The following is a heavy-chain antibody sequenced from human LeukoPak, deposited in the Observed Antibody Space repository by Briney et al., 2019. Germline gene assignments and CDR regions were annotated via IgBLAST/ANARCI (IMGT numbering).Heavy chain of an antibody. CDR1: GGSISSGSYY. V-gene: IGHV4-39*07. CDR2: IYYSGHT. CDR3: ARELGGDYYYHMDV. J-gene: IGHJ6*02. Sequence: SQTLSLTCTVSGGSISSGSYYWGWIRQPPGKGLEWIGTIYYSGHTYYNPSLKSRVTISVDTSKSQFSLHLSSVTAADTAVYYCARELGGDYYYHMDVWGQGTTVIVSS. D-gene: IGHD3-3*01.